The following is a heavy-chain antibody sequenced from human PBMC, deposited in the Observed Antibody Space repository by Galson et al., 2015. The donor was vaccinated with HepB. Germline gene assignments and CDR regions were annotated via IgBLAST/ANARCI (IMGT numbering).Heavy chain of an antibody. CDR3: ARDRARDYVWGSYRCDY. CDR1: GYTFTSYG. J-gene: IGHJ4*02. D-gene: IGHD3-16*02. V-gene: IGHV1-18*04. Sequence: SVKVSCKASGYTFTSYGISWVRQAPGQGLEWMGWISAYNGNTNYAQKLQGRVTMTTDTSTSTAYMELRSLRSDDTAVYYCARDRARDYVWGSYRCDYWGQGTLVTVSS. CDR2: ISAYNGNT.